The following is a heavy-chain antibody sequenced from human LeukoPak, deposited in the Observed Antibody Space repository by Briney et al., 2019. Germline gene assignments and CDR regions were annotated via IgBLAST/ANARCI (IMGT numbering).Heavy chain of an antibody. CDR2: LSYDGVNA. D-gene: IGHD3-10*01. CDR3: ARGGRRDGTVSTYYFYAMDV. Sequence: GGSLRLSCAASAFPFSSYGMPWVRQAPGKGLEWVTYLSYDGVNAFYADSVKGRFTISRDTAGGTVSLQMDNLRVEDTAVYYCARGGRRDGTVSTYYFYAMDVWGQGTAVTVSS. V-gene: IGHV3-30*12. J-gene: IGHJ6*02. CDR1: AFPFSSYG.